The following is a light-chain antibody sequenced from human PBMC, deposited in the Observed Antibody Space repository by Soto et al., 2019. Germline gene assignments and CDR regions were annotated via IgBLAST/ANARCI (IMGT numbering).Light chain of an antibody. CDR3: QQYFSSPLT. V-gene: IGKV4-1*01. CDR2: WAS. J-gene: IGKJ2*01. Sequence: DIVMTQSPDSLAVSLGERATVNCKSSQSVFSSSNSKNYLAWYQQRPGQPPNLLIYWASARESGVPDRFSGSGSGTDFTLTISSLQAEDVAVYYCQQYFSSPLTFGQGTKLEIK. CDR1: QSVFSSSNSKNY.